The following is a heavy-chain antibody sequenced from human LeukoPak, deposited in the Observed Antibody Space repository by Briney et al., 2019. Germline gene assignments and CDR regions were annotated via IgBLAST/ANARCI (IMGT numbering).Heavy chain of an antibody. D-gene: IGHD5-12*01. CDR2: MNPNSGNT. CDR1: GYTFTSYD. V-gene: IGHV1-8*01. J-gene: IGHJ6*02. CDR3: ATGRIVATLYGMDV. Sequence: GASVKVSCKASGYTFTSYDINWVRQATGQGLEWMGWMNPNSGNTGYAQKFQGRVTMTRNTSISTAYMELSSLRSEDTAVYYCATGRIVATLYGMDVWGQGTTVTVSS.